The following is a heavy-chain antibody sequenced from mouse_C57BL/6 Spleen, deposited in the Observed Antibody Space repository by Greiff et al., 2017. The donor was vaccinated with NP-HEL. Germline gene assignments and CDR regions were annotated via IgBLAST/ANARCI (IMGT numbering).Heavy chain of an antibody. D-gene: IGHD1-1*01. V-gene: IGHV1-80*01. CDR2: IYPGDGDT. J-gene: IGHJ4*01. CDR3: ARFSWYGSSFYYAMDY. CDR1: GYAFSSYW. Sequence: QVQLKESGAELVKPGASVKISCKASGYAFSSYWMNWVKQRPGKGLEGIGQIYPGDGDTNYNGKFKGKATLTADKSSSTAYMQLSSLTSEDSAVYFCARFSWYGSSFYYAMDYWGQGTSVTVSS.